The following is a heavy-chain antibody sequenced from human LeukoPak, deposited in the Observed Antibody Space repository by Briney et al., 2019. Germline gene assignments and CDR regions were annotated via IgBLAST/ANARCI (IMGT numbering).Heavy chain of an antibody. V-gene: IGHV3-66*01. CDR1: GFTVSSNY. J-gene: IGHJ3*02. CDR3: ARDAQQLVAFDI. D-gene: IGHD6-13*01. CDR2: IYSGGST. Sequence: PGGSLRLSCVASGFTVSSNYMSWVRQAPGKGLEWVSVIYSGGSTYYADSVKGRFTISRDNSKNTLYLQMNSLRAEDTAVYYCARDAQQLVAFDIWGQGTMVTVSS.